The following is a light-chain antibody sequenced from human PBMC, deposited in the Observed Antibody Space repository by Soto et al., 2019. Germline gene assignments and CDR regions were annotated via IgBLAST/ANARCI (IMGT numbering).Light chain of an antibody. CDR3: QQYGSSPFT. J-gene: IGKJ3*01. Sequence: IVLTQSPGTLSLSPGERATLSCRASQSVSSSYLAWYQQKPGQAPRLLIYGASSRATGNPDRFSGSGSGTDFTLTISRLEPEDFAVYYCQQYGSSPFTFGPGTKVDIK. V-gene: IGKV3-20*01. CDR1: QSVSSSY. CDR2: GAS.